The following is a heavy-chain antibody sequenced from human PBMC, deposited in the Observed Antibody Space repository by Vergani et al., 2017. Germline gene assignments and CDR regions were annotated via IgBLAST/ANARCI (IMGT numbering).Heavy chain of an antibody. V-gene: IGHV1-3*01. Sequence: VQLVQSGAEVKKPGESLKISCKASGYTFTSYAMHWVRQAPGQRLEWMGWINAGNGNTKYSQKFQGRVTITRDTSASTAYMELSSLRSEDTAVYYCASSKYSDYGRSYWYFDLWGRGTLVTVSS. CDR2: INAGNGNT. D-gene: IGHD4-11*01. CDR3: ASSKYSDYGRSYWYFDL. CDR1: GYTFTSYA. J-gene: IGHJ2*01.